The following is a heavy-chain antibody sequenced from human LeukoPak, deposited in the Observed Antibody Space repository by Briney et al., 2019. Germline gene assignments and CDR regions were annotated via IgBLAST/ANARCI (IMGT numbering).Heavy chain of an antibody. CDR2: ISAYNGNT. D-gene: IGHD4-17*01. J-gene: IGHJ4*02. V-gene: IGHV1-18*01. Sequence: GASVKVSCKASGYTFTSYGISWVRQAPGQGLEWMGWISAYNGNTNHAQKLQGRVTMTTDTSTSTAYMELRSLRSDDTAVYYCARMGETVTPDLLDYWGQGTLVTVSS. CDR3: ARMGETVTPDLLDY. CDR1: GYTFTSYG.